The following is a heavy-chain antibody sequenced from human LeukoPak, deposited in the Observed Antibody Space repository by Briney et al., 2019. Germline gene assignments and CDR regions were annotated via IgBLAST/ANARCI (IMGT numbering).Heavy chain of an antibody. Sequence: GGXXRLSCAASGFTFDDYGMSWVRQAPGKGLEWVSGINWNGGSTCYADSVTGRFTISRHNPKNSLYLQMNSLRAEDTALYYCARLYYYDSSGLGDYWGQGTLVTVSS. CDR3: ARLYYYDSSGLGDY. CDR2: INWNGGST. D-gene: IGHD3-22*01. CDR1: GFTFDDYG. J-gene: IGHJ4*02. V-gene: IGHV3-20*04.